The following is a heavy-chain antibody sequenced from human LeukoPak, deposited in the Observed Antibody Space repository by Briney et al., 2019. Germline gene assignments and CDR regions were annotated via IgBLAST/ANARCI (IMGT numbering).Heavy chain of an antibody. V-gene: IGHV3-48*03. CDR2: ISSSGSTI. J-gene: IGHJ6*02. D-gene: IGHD3-10*01. Sequence: GGSLRLSCAASGFTFSSYEMDWVRQAPGKGLEWVSYISSSGSTIYYADSVKGRFTISRDNAKNSLYLQMNSLRAEDTAVYYCARARITETRYYYYGMDVWGQGTTVTVSS. CDR1: GFTFSSYE. CDR3: ARARITETRYYYYGMDV.